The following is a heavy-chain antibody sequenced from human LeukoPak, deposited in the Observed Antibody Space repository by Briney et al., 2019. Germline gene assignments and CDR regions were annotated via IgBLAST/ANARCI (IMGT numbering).Heavy chain of an antibody. J-gene: IGHJ4*02. Sequence: PSETLSLTCTVSGGSISSYYWSWIRQPPGKGLKWIGYIYYSGSTNYNPSLKSRVTISVDTSKNQFSLKLSSVTAADTAVYYCARSHYDFWSGYSYWGQGTLVTVSS. CDR1: GGSISSYY. CDR3: ARSHYDFWSGYSY. V-gene: IGHV4-59*01. D-gene: IGHD3-3*01. CDR2: IYYSGST.